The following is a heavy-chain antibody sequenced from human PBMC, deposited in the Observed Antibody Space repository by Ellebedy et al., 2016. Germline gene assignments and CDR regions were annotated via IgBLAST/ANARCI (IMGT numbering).Heavy chain of an antibody. CDR1: GFTFSNAR. Sequence: GGSLRLSCAASGFTFSNARMSWVRQAPGKGLEWVGRIKSKIDGGTTDYAAPVKGRFTISRDDSKNILYLQMNSLKTEDTAVYYCTTARRFYDYVWGSYRQFNDYWGQGTLVTVSS. CDR2: IKSKIDGGTT. D-gene: IGHD3-16*02. V-gene: IGHV3-15*01. CDR3: TTARRFYDYVWGSYRQFNDY. J-gene: IGHJ4*02.